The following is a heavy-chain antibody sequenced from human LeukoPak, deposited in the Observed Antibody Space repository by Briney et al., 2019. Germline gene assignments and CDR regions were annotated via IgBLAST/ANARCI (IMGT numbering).Heavy chain of an antibody. J-gene: IGHJ4*02. CDR3: TRYGDYPFDY. CDR2: IRSKANSYAT. D-gene: IGHD2-21*01. Sequence: GGSLRRSCAASGFTFSDSGMHWVRQASGKGLEWVGRIRSKANSYATAYAASVKGRFTISRDDSKNTAYLQMNSLKTEDTAVYYCTRYGDYPFDYWGQGTLVTVSS. V-gene: IGHV3-73*01. CDR1: GFTFSDSG.